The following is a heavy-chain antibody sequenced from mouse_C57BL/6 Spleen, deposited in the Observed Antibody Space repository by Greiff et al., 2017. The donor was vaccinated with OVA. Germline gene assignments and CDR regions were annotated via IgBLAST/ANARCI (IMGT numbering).Heavy chain of an antibody. CDR3: ARKDTTVVPYFDY. CDR1: GYSITSGYY. J-gene: IGHJ2*01. V-gene: IGHV3-6*01. CDR2: ISYDGSN. Sequence: EVQLQESGPGLVKPSQSLSLTCSVTGYSITSGYYWNWIRQFPGNKLEWMGYISYDGSNNYNPSLKNRISITRDTSKNQFFLKLNSVTTEDTATYYCARKDTTVVPYFDYWGQGTTLTVSS. D-gene: IGHD1-1*01.